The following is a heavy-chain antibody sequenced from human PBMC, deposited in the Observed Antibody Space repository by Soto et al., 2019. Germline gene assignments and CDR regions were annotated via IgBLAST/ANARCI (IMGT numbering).Heavy chain of an antibody. V-gene: IGHV2-5*01. D-gene: IGHD5-12*01. CDR1: GFSLSSSGVG. CDR3: AHFSGYEQFEY. Sequence: QITLKESGPALVKPTQTLTLTCTFSGFSLSSSGVGVGWIRQPPGKALEWLAVIYWNDDQRYSPSLNSRLTITKDTPKHQVVLTITDMDPVDTATYYCAHFSGYEQFEYWGQGTLVTVSS. CDR2: IYWNDDQ. J-gene: IGHJ4*02.